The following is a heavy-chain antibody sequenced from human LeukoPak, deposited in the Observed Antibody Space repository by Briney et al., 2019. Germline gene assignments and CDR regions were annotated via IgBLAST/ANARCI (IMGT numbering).Heavy chain of an antibody. CDR2: IYYSGST. Sequence: SETLSLTCTVSGGSISSYYWSWIRQPPGKGLEWIGYIYYSGSTNYNPSLKSRVTISVDTSKNQFSLELRSVTAADTAIYYCARHYVFVYGGSSFDYWGQGTLVTVSS. D-gene: IGHD2-8*01. CDR1: GGSISSYY. CDR3: ARHYVFVYGGSSFDY. V-gene: IGHV4-59*08. J-gene: IGHJ4*02.